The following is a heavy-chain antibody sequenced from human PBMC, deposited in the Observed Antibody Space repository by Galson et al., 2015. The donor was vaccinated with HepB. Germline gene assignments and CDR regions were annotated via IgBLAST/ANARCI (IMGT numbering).Heavy chain of an antibody. CDR1: GYTFTNYW. J-gene: IGHJ4*02. CDR2: VWPGDSDT. Sequence: QSGAEVKKPGESLKISCKGSGYTFTNYWIGWVRQMPGKGLEWMGIVWPGDSDTRYSPSFQGQVTISADKSISTAYLQWSRLKAPDTAIYYCARGSGAFSVYDSYWGQGTLVTVSS. CDR3: ARGSGAFSVYDSY. V-gene: IGHV5-51*01. D-gene: IGHD5/OR15-5a*01.